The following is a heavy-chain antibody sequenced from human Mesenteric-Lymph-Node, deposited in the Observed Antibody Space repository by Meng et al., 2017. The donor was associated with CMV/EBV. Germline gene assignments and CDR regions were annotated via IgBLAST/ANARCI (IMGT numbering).Heavy chain of an antibody. J-gene: IGHJ4*02. V-gene: IGHV3-23*03. CDR2: IYSGGSST. Sequence: GGSLRLSCAASGFTFSSYPMSWVRQAPGKGLEWVSVIYSGGSSTYYAESVKGRFTISRDNSKNTLSLQMNSLSAEDTAVYYCAKKGDTGYYFDSWGQGTRVTVSS. D-gene: IGHD3-9*01. CDR3: AKKGDTGYYFDS. CDR1: GFTFSSYP.